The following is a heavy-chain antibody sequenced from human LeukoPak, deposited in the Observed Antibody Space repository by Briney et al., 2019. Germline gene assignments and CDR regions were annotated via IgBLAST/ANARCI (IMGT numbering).Heavy chain of an antibody. CDR2: ISSSSTI. D-gene: IGHD6-6*01. CDR3: ATEYSSSSGNFDY. J-gene: IGHJ4*02. CDR1: GFTFSSYS. V-gene: IGHV3-48*01. Sequence: PGGSLRLSCAASGFTFSSYSMNWVRQAPGKGLEWVSYISSSSTIYYADSVKGRFTISRDNAKNSLYLQMNSLRAEDTAVYYCATEYSSSSGNFDYWGQGTLVTVSS.